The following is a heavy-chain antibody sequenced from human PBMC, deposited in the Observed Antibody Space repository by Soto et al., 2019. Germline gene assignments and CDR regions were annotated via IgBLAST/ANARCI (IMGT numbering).Heavy chain of an antibody. V-gene: IGHV3-21*01. CDR1: GFTFSSYS. J-gene: IGHJ6*03. Sequence: EVQLVESGGGLVKPGGSLRLSCAASGFTFSSYSMNWVRQAPGKGLEWVSSISSSSSYIYYADSVKGRFTISRDNAKNSLYLQMNSLRAEDTAVYYCARYFGLAVFDYYYYMDVWGKGTTVTVSS. CDR2: ISSSSSYI. D-gene: IGHD3-3*01. CDR3: ARYFGLAVFDYYYYMDV.